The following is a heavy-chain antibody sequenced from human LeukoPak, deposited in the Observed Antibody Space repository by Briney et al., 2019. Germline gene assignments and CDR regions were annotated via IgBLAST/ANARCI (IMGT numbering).Heavy chain of an antibody. V-gene: IGHV1-69*13. J-gene: IGHJ6*03. CDR2: IIPIFGTA. CDR3: ARDNMTTVTDIKYYYMDA. CDR1: GGTFSSYA. D-gene: IGHD4-11*01. Sequence: EASVKVSCKASGGTFSSYAISWVGQAPGQGLEWMGGIIPIFGTANYAQKFQGRVTITADESTSTAYMELSSLRSEDTAVYYCARDNMTTVTDIKYYYMDAWGKGTTATVSS.